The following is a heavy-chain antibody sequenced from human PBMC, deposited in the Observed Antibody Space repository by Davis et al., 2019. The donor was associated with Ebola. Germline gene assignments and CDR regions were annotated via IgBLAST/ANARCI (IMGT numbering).Heavy chain of an antibody. CDR1: GYTFTSYG. V-gene: IGHV1-18*04. Sequence: ASVKVSCKASGYTFTSYGISWVRQAPGQGLEWMGWISAYNGNTNYAQKLQGRVTMTTDTSTSTAYMELRSLRSDDTAVYYCAGSPRNGYDWKYYYGMDVWGQGTTVTVSS. D-gene: IGHD5-24*01. CDR3: AGSPRNGYDWKYYYGMDV. CDR2: ISAYNGNT. J-gene: IGHJ6*02.